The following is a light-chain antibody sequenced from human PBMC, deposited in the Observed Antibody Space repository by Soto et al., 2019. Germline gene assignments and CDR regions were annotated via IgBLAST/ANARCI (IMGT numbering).Light chain of an antibody. CDR2: SAS. CDR1: QDISNW. V-gene: IGKV1-12*01. J-gene: IGKJ2*02. CDR3: QQANSFPWT. Sequence: DIQMTQSPSSASASVGDRVTITCRASQDISNWLTWYQQKPGKAPKVLIYSASSLHSGVPSRFSGSGSGTDFTLTISSLQPEDFATYYCQQANSFPWTFGQGTKLDIK.